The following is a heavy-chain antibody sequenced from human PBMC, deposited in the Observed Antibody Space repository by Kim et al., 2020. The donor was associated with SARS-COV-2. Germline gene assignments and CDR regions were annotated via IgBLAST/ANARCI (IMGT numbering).Heavy chain of an antibody. V-gene: IGHV3-74*01. CDR1: GFTFRGYW. CDR2: ISSDGRST. Sequence: GGSLRLSCAVSGFTFRGYWMHWVRQAPGEGLVWVSVISSDGRSTNNADSVKGRFTISRDNAMNTLYLQMNSLRAEDTAVYYCARVSSYSMDVLGQGTTVTVSS. D-gene: IGHD2-15*01. CDR3: ARVSSYSMDV. J-gene: IGHJ6*02.